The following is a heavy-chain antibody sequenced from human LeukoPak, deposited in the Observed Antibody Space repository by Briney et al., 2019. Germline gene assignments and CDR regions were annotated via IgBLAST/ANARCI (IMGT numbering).Heavy chain of an antibody. D-gene: IGHD6-13*01. Sequence: PGGSLRLSCEASGFSFTSYAMMWVRQAPGKGLQWIATLTGYGGAYYAGSGEGRFIVSRDISKNTLFLQMYSLRAEDTAVYYCAKGAAAGKVDWFDPWGQGTLVTVSS. CDR2: LTGYGGA. V-gene: IGHV3-23*01. J-gene: IGHJ5*02. CDR3: AKGAAAGKVDWFDP. CDR1: GFSFTSYA.